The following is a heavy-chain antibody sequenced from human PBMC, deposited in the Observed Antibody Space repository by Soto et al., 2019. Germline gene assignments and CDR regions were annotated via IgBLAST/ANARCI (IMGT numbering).Heavy chain of an antibody. CDR3: ARGGPGTIYYYGMEV. CDR1: VGSISSYY. V-gene: IGHV4-59*01. Sequence: WETLSLTCTFSVGSISSYYWSCIRHAPGKGLEWIGYIYYSGSTNYNPSLKSRVTISVDTSKNQFSLKLSSVTAADTAVYYCARGGPGTIYYYGMEVWGQGTTVIVSS. CDR2: IYYSGST. J-gene: IGHJ6*01. D-gene: IGHD1-1*01.